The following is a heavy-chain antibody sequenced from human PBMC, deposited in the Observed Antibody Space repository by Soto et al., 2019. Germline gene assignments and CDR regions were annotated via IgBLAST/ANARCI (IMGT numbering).Heavy chain of an antibody. CDR1: GYTFTSYG. D-gene: IGHD3-9*01. J-gene: IGHJ4*02. CDR3: ARDKVNFDFLAGYYNAARGLVDY. CDR2: ISAYNGNT. Sequence: GASVKVSCKASGYTFTSYGISWVRQAPGQGLEWMGWISAYNGNTNYAQKLQGRVTMTTDTSTSTAYMELRSLRSDDTAVYYCARDKVNFDFLAGYYNAARGLVDYWGQGTLVTVSS. V-gene: IGHV1-18*01.